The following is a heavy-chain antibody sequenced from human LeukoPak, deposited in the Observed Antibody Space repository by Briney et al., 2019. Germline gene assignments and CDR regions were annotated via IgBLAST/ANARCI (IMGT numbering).Heavy chain of an antibody. CDR2: IRSKGYSGTT. V-gene: IGHV3-49*04. CDR3: IRALIKRVGLTTVLHYFDY. Sequence: GGSLRLSCTASGFTFGDYAMSWVRQAPGKGLEWVAFIRSKGYSGTTEYAASVKGRFTISRDDSKSIAYLQMNTLKTEDTAVYYCIRALIKRVGLTTVLHYFDYWGQGTLVTVSS. D-gene: IGHD4-17*01. CDR1: GFTFGDYA. J-gene: IGHJ4*02.